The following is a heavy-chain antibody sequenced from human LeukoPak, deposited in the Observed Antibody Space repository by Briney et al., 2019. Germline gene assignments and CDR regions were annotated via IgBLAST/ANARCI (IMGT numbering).Heavy chain of an antibody. CDR1: GFTFSSYG. V-gene: IGHV3-33*01. CDR2: IWYDGSNK. J-gene: IGHJ4*02. D-gene: IGHD3-3*01. Sequence: GGSLRLSCAASGFTFSSYGMHWVRQAPGKGLEWVAVIWYDGSNKYYADSVKGRFTISRDNSKNTLYLQMNSLRAEDTAVYYCARDMRPIYDFWSGYSDFDYWGQGTLVTVSS. CDR3: ARDMRPIYDFWSGYSDFDY.